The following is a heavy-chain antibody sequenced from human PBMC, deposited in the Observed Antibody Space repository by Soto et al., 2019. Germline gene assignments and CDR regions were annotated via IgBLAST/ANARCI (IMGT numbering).Heavy chain of an antibody. J-gene: IGHJ4*02. CDR1: GGSMSSYY. D-gene: IGHD2-15*01. CDR3: ARADPDASVGY. CDR2: ISYSGST. V-gene: IGHV4-59*01. Sequence: SETLSLTCTVSGGSMSSYYWTWLRQSPGRGLEWIGYISYSGSTYYNPSLKSRVTISADTSKNQFSLRMNSMVAADTAVYYCARADPDASVGYWGQGTLVTVSS.